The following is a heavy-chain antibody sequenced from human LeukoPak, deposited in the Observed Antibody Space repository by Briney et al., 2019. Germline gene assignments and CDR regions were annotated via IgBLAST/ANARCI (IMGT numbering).Heavy chain of an antibody. CDR2: INGGGNTT. CDR1: GFAFSSFA. V-gene: IGHV3-23*01. Sequence: GGSLRLSCAASGFAFSSFAMGWVRQSPGKGLEWLSSINGGGNTTFYADSVKGRFTISRDNSKNTLYLHMDSLRPDDTAIYYCTKELHVAVAVADYYYFYMDVWGRGTAVSVSS. D-gene: IGHD6-19*01. CDR3: TKELHVAVAVADYYYFYMDV. J-gene: IGHJ6*03.